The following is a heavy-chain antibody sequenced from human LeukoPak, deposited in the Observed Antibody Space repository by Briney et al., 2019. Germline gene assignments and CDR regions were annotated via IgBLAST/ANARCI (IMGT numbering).Heavy chain of an antibody. CDR3: ATDSNDYGDY. CDR2: ISYDGTNK. Sequence: PGGSLRLSCVASGFTFSAYGFHWVRQAPGKGLEWVTMISYDGTNKFYGDSVKGRFTISRDNSKNTLYLQMNSLRAEVTAVYYCATDSNDYGDYWGQGTLVTVSS. D-gene: IGHD2-21*01. CDR1: GFTFSAYG. J-gene: IGHJ4*02. V-gene: IGHV3-30*03.